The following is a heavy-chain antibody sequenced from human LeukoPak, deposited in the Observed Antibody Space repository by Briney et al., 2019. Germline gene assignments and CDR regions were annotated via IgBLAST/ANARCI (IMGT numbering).Heavy chain of an antibody. CDR2: SDPNSGAT. CDR3: AAVSLGYCSGGRCSNANWFDP. CDR1: GYTFTSYY. V-gene: IGHV1-2*02. D-gene: IGHD2-15*01. Sequence: GASVQVSCKTSGYTFTSYYIHWLRQVPGQGFEWMGWSDPNSGATKYEHFQGRVTMTTDTSISTAYMELSRLRSDDTAVYFCAAVSLGYCSGGRCSNANWFDPWGQGTLVTVSS. J-gene: IGHJ5*02.